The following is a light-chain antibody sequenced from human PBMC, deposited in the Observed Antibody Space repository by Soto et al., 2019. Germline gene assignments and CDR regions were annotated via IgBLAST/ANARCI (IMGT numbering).Light chain of an antibody. V-gene: IGKV1-39*01. CDR2: AAS. Sequence: DIQMTQSPASLSASVGDRVTITCRASQYISTYLNWYQHKPGRAPKVLIYAASSLQSGVQSRFSGSGSGTYFTLTISSLQPEDFATYHCKQSDSTPRTFGQGTKVDIK. CDR1: QYISTY. J-gene: IGKJ1*01. CDR3: KQSDSTPRT.